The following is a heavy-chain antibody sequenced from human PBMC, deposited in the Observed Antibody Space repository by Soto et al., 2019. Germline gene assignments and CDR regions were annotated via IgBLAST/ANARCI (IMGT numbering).Heavy chain of an antibody. CDR1: GFTCSRYD. D-gene: IGHD2-8*02. Sequence: PGGSLRLSCAVSGFTCSRYDMRWVRQAPGKGLEWVSTILVGGSTHYPDSVKGRFTISRDSSKNTLFLQMNSLTAGDTAVYYCAKATATGGGAFDICGQGTMVTVSS. V-gene: IGHV3-23*01. CDR2: ILVGGST. J-gene: IGHJ3*02. CDR3: AKATATGGGAFDI.